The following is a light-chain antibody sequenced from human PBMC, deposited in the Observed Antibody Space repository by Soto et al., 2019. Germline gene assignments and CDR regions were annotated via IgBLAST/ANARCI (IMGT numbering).Light chain of an antibody. CDR2: DVT. CDR3: TSFTTANIWV. Sequence: QSALTQPASVSGSPGQSITISCTGTSSDVGRYNYVSWYQHLPGRAPKLIIYDVTNRPSGVSNRFSGSKSGNRASLTISGLQAEDEADYYCTSFTTANIWVFGGGTKLTVL. J-gene: IGLJ3*02. V-gene: IGLV2-14*03. CDR1: SSDVGRYNY.